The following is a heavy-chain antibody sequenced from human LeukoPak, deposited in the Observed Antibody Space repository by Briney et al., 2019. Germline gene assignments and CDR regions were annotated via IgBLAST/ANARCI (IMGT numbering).Heavy chain of an antibody. V-gene: IGHV4-39*07. CDR3: ARHEGYSYGYFFDY. CDR1: GGSISSSSYY. CDR2: IYYSGST. Sequence: SETLSLTCTVPGGSISSSSYYWGWIRQPPGKGLEWLGSIYYSGSTYYNPSLKSRVTISVDTSKNQFSLKLSSVTAADTAVYCCARHEGYSYGYFFDYWGQRTLDTVSS. D-gene: IGHD5-18*01. J-gene: IGHJ4*02.